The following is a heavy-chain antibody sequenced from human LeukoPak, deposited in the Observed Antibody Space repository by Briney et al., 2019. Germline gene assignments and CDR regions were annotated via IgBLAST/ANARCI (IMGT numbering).Heavy chain of an antibody. CDR2: ISSSSSYI. CDR3: ARTVGDYTPGGFDY. V-gene: IGHV3-21*01. J-gene: IGHJ4*02. D-gene: IGHD2-21*02. CDR1: GFTFSSYS. Sequence: TEGSLRLSCAASGFTFSSYSMNWVRQAPGKGLEWLSSISSSSSYIYYADSAKGRFTISRDNAKNSLYLQMNSLTAADTAVYYCARTVGDYTPGGFDYWGQGTLVTVSS.